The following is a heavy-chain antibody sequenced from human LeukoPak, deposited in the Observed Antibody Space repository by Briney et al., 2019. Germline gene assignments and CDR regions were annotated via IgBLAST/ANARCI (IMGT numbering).Heavy chain of an antibody. D-gene: IGHD3-10*01. V-gene: IGHV1-24*01. CDR3: ATDRYYGSGRLVYDY. J-gene: IGHJ4*02. CDR2: FDPEDGET. CDR1: GYTLTELS. Sequence: GASVKVSCKVSGYTLTELSMHWVRQAPGKGLEWMGGFDPEDGETIYAQKFQGRVTMTEDTSTDTAYMELSSLRSEDAAVYYCATDRYYGSGRLVYDYWGQGTLVTVSS.